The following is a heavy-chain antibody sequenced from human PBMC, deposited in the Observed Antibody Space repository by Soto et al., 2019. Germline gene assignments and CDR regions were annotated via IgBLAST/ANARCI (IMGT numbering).Heavy chain of an antibody. V-gene: IGHV3-21*01. CDR1: GFTFSSYS. D-gene: IGHD3-3*01. Sequence: EVQLVESGGGLVKPGGSLRLSCAASGFTFSSYSMNWVRQAPGKGLEWVSSISSSSSYIYYADSVKGRFTISRDNAKNSLYLQMNSLRAEDTAVYYCARDHYDFCSGYNWFDPWCQGTLVTVSS. CDR3: ARDHYDFCSGYNWFDP. CDR2: ISSSSSYI. J-gene: IGHJ5*02.